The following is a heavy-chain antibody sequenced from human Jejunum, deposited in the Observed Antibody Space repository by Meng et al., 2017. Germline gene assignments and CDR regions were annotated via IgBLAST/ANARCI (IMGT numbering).Heavy chain of an antibody. Sequence: QVQPVQSGSELKRPGASVKVSCKSSGYTFTNYAINWVRQAPGQGLQWMGRINTNTGKPTYAQDFTGRCVFSLDTSVTTAYLEISSLEAEDTATYYCARDMYSYGYYDYWGQGTLVTVS. CDR1: GYTFTNYA. CDR2: INTNTGKP. D-gene: IGHD5-18*01. J-gene: IGHJ4*02. CDR3: ARDMYSYGYYDY. V-gene: IGHV7-4-1*02.